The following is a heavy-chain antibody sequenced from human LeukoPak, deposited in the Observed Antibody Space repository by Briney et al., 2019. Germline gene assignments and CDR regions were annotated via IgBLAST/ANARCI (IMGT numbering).Heavy chain of an antibody. CDR2: IIPIFGTA. D-gene: IGHD3-9*01. CDR3: ASRSLRYFDWLLPPGYYYCGMDV. J-gene: IGHJ6*04. Sequence: ASVKVSCKASGYTFTGYYMHWVRQAPGQGLEWMGGIIPIFGTANYAQKFQGRVTITADKSTSTAYMELSSLRSEDTAVYYCASRSLRYFDWLLPPGYYYCGMDVWGKGTTVTVSS. CDR1: GYTFTGYY. V-gene: IGHV1-69*06.